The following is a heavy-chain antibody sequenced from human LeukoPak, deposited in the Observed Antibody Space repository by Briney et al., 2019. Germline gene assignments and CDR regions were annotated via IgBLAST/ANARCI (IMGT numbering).Heavy chain of an antibody. CDR1: GYTFTNYG. D-gene: IGHD3-3*01. CDR2: ISAYNGNT. CDR3: ARDGTYDFWSGYPIDY. J-gene: IGHJ4*02. Sequence: ASVKVSCKASGYTFTNYGIHWVRQAPGQGLEWMGWISAYNGNTNYAQKLQGRVTMTTDTSTSTAYMELRSLRSDDTAVYYCARDGTYDFWSGYPIDYWGQGTLVTVSS. V-gene: IGHV1-18*01.